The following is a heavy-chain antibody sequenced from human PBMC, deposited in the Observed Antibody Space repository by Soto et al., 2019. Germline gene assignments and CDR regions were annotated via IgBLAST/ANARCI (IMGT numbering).Heavy chain of an antibody. Sequence: ASVKVSCKASGYTFSNYGISWVRQAPGQGPEWMGWISAYTGNTNYARNFQGRVTMTTGTSTSTAYMELRSLRSDDTAVYYCARVRQYSSSWARGWYYYGMDVWGQGTTVTVSS. D-gene: IGHD6-6*01. V-gene: IGHV1-18*01. J-gene: IGHJ6*02. CDR2: ISAYTGNT. CDR1: GYTFSNYG. CDR3: ARVRQYSSSWARGWYYYGMDV.